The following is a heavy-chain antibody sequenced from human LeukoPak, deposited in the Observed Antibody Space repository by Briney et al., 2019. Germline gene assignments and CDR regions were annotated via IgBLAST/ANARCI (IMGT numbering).Heavy chain of an antibody. CDR2: TYYRSKWFN. CDR3: AREGRYSGYDYYFDY. Sequence: SQTLSLTCAISGDSVSSNSAAWNWLRQSPSRGLEWLGRTYYRSKWFNDYAVSVKSRITINPDTSKNQFSLQLNSVTPEDTAVYYCAREGRYSGYDYYFDYWGQGTLVTVSS. D-gene: IGHD5-12*01. V-gene: IGHV6-1*01. J-gene: IGHJ4*02. CDR1: GDSVSSNSAA.